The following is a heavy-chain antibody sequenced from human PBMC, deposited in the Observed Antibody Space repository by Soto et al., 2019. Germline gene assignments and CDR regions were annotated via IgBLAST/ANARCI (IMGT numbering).Heavy chain of an antibody. CDR1: GDTFSFYT. CDR2: VNPILSMS. J-gene: IGHJ4*02. D-gene: IGHD3-10*01. CDR3: ATSYGSGYRAFHY. V-gene: IGHV1-69*02. Sequence: QVQLVQSGAEVKKPGSSVKVSCKASGDTFSFYTINWVRQAPGLGLEWMGRVNPILSMSNYAQKFQGRVTMTADKPTSTAYMGLRSLRSEDTAFYYCATSYGSGYRAFHYWGQGALVTVSS.